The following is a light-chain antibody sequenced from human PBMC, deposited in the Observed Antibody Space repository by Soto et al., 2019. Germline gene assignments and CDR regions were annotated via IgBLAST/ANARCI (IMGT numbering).Light chain of an antibody. V-gene: IGLV2-14*01. J-gene: IGLJ2*01. CDR3: SAYTSSITLV. CDR2: EVS. Sequence: QSALTQPASVSGSPGQSITISCTGTSSDVGGYNYVSWYQQHPGKAPKLMIYEVSNRPSGVSNRFSGSKSGNTASLTISGLQAEDEDDDYCSAYTSSITLVFGGGTKLTVL. CDR1: SSDVGGYNY.